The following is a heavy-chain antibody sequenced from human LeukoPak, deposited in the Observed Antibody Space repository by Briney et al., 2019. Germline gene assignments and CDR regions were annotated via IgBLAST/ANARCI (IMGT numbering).Heavy chain of an antibody. D-gene: IGHD3-3*01. J-gene: IGHJ2*01. CDR1: GGSISSYY. V-gene: IGHV4-4*09. CDR3: ARRGTIFGPESL. CDR2: IYTTGST. Sequence: PSETLSLTGTVSGGSISSYYWSWIRQPPRKGLEWIGYIYTTGSTDYNPSLKSRVTISVDTSKNQLSLNLSSVTAADTAVYYCARRGTIFGPESLWGRGTLVTVSS.